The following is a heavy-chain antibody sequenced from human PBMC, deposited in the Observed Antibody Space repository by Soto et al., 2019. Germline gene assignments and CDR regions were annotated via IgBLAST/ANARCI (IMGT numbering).Heavy chain of an antibody. D-gene: IGHD3-22*01. J-gene: IGHJ4*02. V-gene: IGHV3-23*01. CDR3: AKGYYYVSSGYPSPFDY. Sequence: PGGSLRLSCAASGFTFSSYAMSWVRQAPGKGLEWVSSIGGSGASTYYADSVKGRFTISRDNSKNTLYLQMNSLRAEDTAVYYCAKGYYYVSSGYPSPFDYWGQGTLVTVSS. CDR1: GFTFSSYA. CDR2: IGGSGAST.